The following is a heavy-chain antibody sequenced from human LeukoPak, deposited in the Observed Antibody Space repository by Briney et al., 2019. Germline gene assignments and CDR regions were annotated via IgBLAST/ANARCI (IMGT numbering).Heavy chain of an antibody. CDR1: GFTFDDYA. J-gene: IGHJ6*02. V-gene: IGHV3-9*01. D-gene: IGHD2-2*01. Sequence: GRSLRLSCAASGFTFDDYAMHWVRQAPGKGLEWVSGISWNSGSIGYADSVKGRFTISRDNAKNSLYLQMNSLRAEDTALYYCAKDGGYCSSTSCYYYYYGMDVWGQGTTVTVSS. CDR3: AKDGGYCSSTSCYYYYYGMDV. CDR2: ISWNSGSI.